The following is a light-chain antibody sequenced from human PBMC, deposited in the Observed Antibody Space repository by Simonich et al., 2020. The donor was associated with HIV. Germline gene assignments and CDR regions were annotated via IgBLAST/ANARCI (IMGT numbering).Light chain of an antibody. Sequence: SYELTQPPSVSVSPGQTASITCSGEKLGDKYACWYQQKPGQSPLLVIYQGSKRPSAIPERFSGSNSGNTATLNISGTQAMDEADYYCQAWDSSNVVFGGGTKLTVL. J-gene: IGLJ2*01. V-gene: IGLV3-1*01. CDR3: QAWDSSNVV. CDR1: KLGDKY. CDR2: QGS.